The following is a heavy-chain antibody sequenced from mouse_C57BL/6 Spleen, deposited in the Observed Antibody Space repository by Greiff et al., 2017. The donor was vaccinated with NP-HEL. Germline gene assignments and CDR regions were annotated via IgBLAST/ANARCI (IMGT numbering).Heavy chain of an antibody. CDR3: TPSITTVVAPAMDY. Sequence: VQLQQSGAELVRPGASVKLSCTASGFNIKDYYMHWVKQRPEQGLEWIGRIDPEDGDTEYAPQFQGKATMTADTSSNTAYLQLSSLTSEDTAVYYCTPSITTVVAPAMDYWGQGTSVTVSS. CDR1: GFNIKDYY. V-gene: IGHV14-1*01. CDR2: IDPEDGDT. D-gene: IGHD1-1*01. J-gene: IGHJ4*01.